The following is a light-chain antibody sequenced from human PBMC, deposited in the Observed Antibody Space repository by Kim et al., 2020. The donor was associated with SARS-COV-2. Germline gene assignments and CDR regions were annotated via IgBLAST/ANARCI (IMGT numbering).Light chain of an antibody. CDR1: SSDVGGYNY. CDR2: DVG. V-gene: IGLV2-14*01. J-gene: IGLJ2*01. Sequence: QSALTQPASVSGSPGQSITISCTGTSSDVGGYNYVSWYQQHPGKAPKLMIYDVGRRPSGVSNRFSGSKSGNTASLTISGLQAEDEAVYYCSSYSTTSTPVVFGGGTQLTVL. CDR3: SSYSTTSTPVV.